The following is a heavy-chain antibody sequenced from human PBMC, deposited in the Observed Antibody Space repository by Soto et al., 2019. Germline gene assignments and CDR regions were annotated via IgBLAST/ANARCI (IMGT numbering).Heavy chain of an antibody. V-gene: IGHV3-30*18. CDR3: AKGYTDYTYSFDY. CDR1: GFTFSTYG. Sequence: QVQLVESGGGVVQPGRSLRLSCAASGFTFSTYGMHWVRQAPGKGLEWVAVISYDGGNKYYADSVKGRFTISRDNSKNTLYLQMNSLRAEDTAVYYCAKGYTDYTYSFDYWGQGTLVTVSS. J-gene: IGHJ4*02. D-gene: IGHD3-16*02. CDR2: ISYDGGNK.